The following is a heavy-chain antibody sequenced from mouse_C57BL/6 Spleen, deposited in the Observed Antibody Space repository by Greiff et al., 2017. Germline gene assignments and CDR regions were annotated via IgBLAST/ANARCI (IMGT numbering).Heavy chain of an antibody. D-gene: IGHD4-1*01. CDR2: IYPGDGDT. CDR1: GYAFSSYW. J-gene: IGHJ2*01. V-gene: IGHV1-80*01. CDR3: ARGGVGRYFDC. Sequence: VQLQQSGAELVKPGASVKISCKASGYAFSSYWMNWVKQRPGKGLEWIGQIYPGDGDTNYNGKFKGKATLTADKSSSTAYMQLSSLTSEDSAVYFCARGGVGRYFDCGGQGTTLTVSS.